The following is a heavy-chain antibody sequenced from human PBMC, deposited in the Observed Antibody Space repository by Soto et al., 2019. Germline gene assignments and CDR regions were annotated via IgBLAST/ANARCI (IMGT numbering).Heavy chain of an antibody. D-gene: IGHD6-6*01. J-gene: IGHJ4*02. CDR1: GFIFDDYA. CDR3: AKDNFSSSSAATFDY. V-gene: IGHV3-9*01. CDR2: ISWQSGSI. Sequence: EVQLVESGGGLAQPGRSLRLSCAASGFIFDDYAMHWVRQAPGKGLEWVSGISWQSGSIRYADSVKGRFTISRDNAKNSLYLQMNSLRVEDTALYYCAKDNFSSSSAATFDYWGQGILVTVSS.